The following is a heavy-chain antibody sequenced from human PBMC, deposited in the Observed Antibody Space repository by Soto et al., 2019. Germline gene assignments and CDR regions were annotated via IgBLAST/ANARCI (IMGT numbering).Heavy chain of an antibody. CDR2: IYYSGST. D-gene: IGHD3-10*01. J-gene: IGHJ3*02. CDR3: ARHAKYGSGSSDAFDI. V-gene: IGHV4-59*08. CDR1: GGSISSYY. Sequence: QVQLQESGPGLVKPSETLSLTCTVSGGSISSYYWSWIRQPPGKGLEWIGYIYYSGSTNYNPSLNSRVTISVDTSKNQFSLKLSSVTAADTAVYYCARHAKYGSGSSDAFDIWGQGTMVTVSS.